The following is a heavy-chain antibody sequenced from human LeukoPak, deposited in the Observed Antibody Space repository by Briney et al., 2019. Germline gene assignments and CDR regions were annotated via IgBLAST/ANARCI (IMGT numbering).Heavy chain of an antibody. V-gene: IGHV4-30-4*01. J-gene: IGHJ4*02. CDR3: ARHFKVAATVLYFDY. CDR1: GGSISSGDYY. CDR2: IYYSGST. D-gene: IGHD2-15*01. Sequence: PSQTLSLTCTVSGGSISSGDYYWSWIRQPPGKGLEWIGYIYYSGSTYYNPSLKSRVTISVDTSKNQFSLKLSSVTAADTAVYYCARHFKVAATVLYFDYWGQGTLVTVSS.